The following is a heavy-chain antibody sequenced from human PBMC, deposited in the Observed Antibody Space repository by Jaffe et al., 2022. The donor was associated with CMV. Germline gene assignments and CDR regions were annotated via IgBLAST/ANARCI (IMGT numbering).Heavy chain of an antibody. Sequence: QVQLQESGPGLVKPSETLSLTCTVSGGSISSYYWSWIRQPAGKGLEWIGRIYTSGSTNYNPSLKSRVTMSVDTSKNQFSLKLSSVTAADTAVYYCARGDNTISRPSYYYYGMDVWGQGTTVTVSS. D-gene: IGHD3-3*01. J-gene: IGHJ6*02. CDR2: IYTSGST. V-gene: IGHV4-4*07. CDR3: ARGDNTISRPSYYYYGMDV. CDR1: GGSISSYY.